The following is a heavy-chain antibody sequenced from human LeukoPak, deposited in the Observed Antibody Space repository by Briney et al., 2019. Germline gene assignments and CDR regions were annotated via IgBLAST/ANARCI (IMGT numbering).Heavy chain of an antibody. Sequence: PGGSLRLSCAASGFTVRSTYMSWVRQAPGKGREWGCLISASGSTFSADSVMARFTISRDNSKNTLFLQMNSLRAEDSAVYYCTRDRAGTQSWVEFDLWGQGTLVTVSS. J-gene: IGHJ5*02. CDR3: TRDRAGTQSWVEFDL. CDR2: ISASGST. CDR1: GFTVRSTY. D-gene: IGHD3-10*01. V-gene: IGHV3-66*03.